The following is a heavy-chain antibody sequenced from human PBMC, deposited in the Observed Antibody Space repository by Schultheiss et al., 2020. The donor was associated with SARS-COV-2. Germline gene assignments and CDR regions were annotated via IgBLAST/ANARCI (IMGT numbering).Heavy chain of an antibody. CDR3: AKAEGAVSSSSDY. D-gene: IGHD6-6*01. J-gene: IGHJ4*02. CDR1: GFTFSRYA. CDR2: ISSGGGST. V-gene: IGHV3-23*01. Sequence: GGSLRLSCAASGFTFSRYAMSWVRQAPGKGLEWVSAISSGGGSTYYPDSVKGRFTISRDNSKNTLYLQMSGLRAEDTAVYYCAKAEGAVSSSSDYWGQGTLVTVSS.